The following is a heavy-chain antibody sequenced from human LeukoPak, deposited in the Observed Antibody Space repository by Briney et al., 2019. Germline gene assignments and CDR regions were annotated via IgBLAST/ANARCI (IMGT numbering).Heavy chain of an antibody. J-gene: IGHJ5*02. CDR2: IIPIFGTA. V-gene: IGHV1-69*13. D-gene: IGHD1-1*01. Sequence: SVKVSCKASGGTFISYAISWVRQAPGQGLEWMGGIIPIFGTANYAQKFQGRVTITADESTSTAYMELSSLRSEDTAVYYCASGVRREEWFDPWGQGTLVTVSS. CDR1: GGTFISYA. CDR3: ASGVRREEWFDP.